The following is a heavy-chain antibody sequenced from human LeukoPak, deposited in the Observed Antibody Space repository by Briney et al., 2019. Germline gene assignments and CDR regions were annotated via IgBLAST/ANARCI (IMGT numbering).Heavy chain of an antibody. Sequence: PSETLSLTCTVSGGSISSSSYYWGWIRQPPGKGLEWIGEINHSGSTNYNPSLKSRVTISVDTSKNQFSLKLSSVTAADTAVYYCARLDSGSSAVDYWGQGTLVTVSS. J-gene: IGHJ4*02. D-gene: IGHD1-26*01. CDR3: ARLDSGSSAVDY. CDR1: GGSISSSSYY. V-gene: IGHV4-39*07. CDR2: INHSGST.